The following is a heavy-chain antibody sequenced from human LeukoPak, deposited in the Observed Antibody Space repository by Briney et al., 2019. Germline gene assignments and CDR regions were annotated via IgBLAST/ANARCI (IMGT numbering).Heavy chain of an antibody. CDR3: AKVLPAALDLDH. V-gene: IGHV3-30*02. J-gene: IGHJ4*02. Sequence: GGSLRLSCAASGFVFRSFGVHWVRQAPGKGLEWVAFIRYDGSNKHYADSVKGRFTISRDNSKNTLYLQLNRLRAEDTSVYYCAKVLPAALDLDHWGQGTLVTVSS. D-gene: IGHD2-2*01. CDR2: IRYDGSNK. CDR1: GFVFRSFG.